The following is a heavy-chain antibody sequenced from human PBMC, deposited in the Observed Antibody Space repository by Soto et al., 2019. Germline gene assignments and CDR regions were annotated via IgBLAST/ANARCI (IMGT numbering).Heavy chain of an antibody. CDR2: IYSGGTT. Sequence: EVQLVESGGGLVQPGGSLRLSCAASXXTVSSNYMSWVRQAPGKGLEWVSVIYSGGTTYYADSVKGRFTIPRDNSKNTLYLQMNSLRAEDTAVYYCARNGDSSDYRGWFDPWGQGTLVTVSS. CDR3: ARNGDSSDYRGWFDP. V-gene: IGHV3-66*01. J-gene: IGHJ5*02. CDR1: XXTVSSNY. D-gene: IGHD3-22*01.